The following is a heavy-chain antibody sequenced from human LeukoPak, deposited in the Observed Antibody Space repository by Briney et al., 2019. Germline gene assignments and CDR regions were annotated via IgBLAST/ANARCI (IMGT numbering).Heavy chain of an antibody. Sequence: ARTLSLTCTVSGGSISSGGYNWSWIRQHPGKGLEWIRYIYYSGSTYYNPSLKSRVTISVDTSKNQFSLKLSSVTAADTAVYYCAREGVDTAMAETDDAFDIWGQGTMVTVSS. J-gene: IGHJ3*02. D-gene: IGHD5-18*01. CDR1: GGSISSGGYN. CDR3: AREGVDTAMAETDDAFDI. V-gene: IGHV4-31*03. CDR2: IYYSGST.